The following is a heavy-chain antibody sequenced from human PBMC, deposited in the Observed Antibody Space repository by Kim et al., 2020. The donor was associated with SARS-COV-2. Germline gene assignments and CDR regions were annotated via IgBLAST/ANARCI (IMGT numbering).Heavy chain of an antibody. D-gene: IGHD3-10*01. J-gene: IGHJ6*02. V-gene: IGHV5-10-1*01. CDR1: GYSFTSYW. Sequence: GASLQISCKGSGYSFTSYWISWVRQMPGKGLEWMGRIDPSDSYTNYSPSFQGHVTISADKSISTAYLQWSSLKASDTAMYYCARLTVWVVSDYYGMDVWGQGTTVTVSS. CDR3: ARLTVWVVSDYYGMDV. CDR2: IDPSDSYT.